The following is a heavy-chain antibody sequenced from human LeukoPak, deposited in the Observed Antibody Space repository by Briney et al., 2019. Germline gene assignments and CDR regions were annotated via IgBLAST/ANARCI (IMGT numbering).Heavy chain of an antibody. CDR2: ISAYNGNT. V-gene: IGHV1-18*01. D-gene: IGHD4-11*01. Sequence: ASVTVSCTASVYTFTSYGISWVRQAPGQGLEWMGWISAYNGNTNYAQKLQGRVTMTTDTSTSTAYMELRSLRSDDTAVYYCAQGYYSNSLYYYYGMDVWGQGTTVTVSS. CDR3: AQGYYSNSLYYYYGMDV. J-gene: IGHJ6*02. CDR1: VYTFTSYG.